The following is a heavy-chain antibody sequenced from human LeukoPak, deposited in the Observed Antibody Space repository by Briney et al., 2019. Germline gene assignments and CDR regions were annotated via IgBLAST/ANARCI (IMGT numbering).Heavy chain of an antibody. Sequence: GRSLRLSCAVSGFTFSSYWMHWVRQAPGKGLVWVSRINSDGSIRSYADSVKGRFTISRDNAKNTVYLQMNSLRAEDTAVYYCARERLMDVWGKGTTVTVSS. CDR3: ARERLMDV. CDR2: INSDGSIR. V-gene: IGHV3-74*01. J-gene: IGHJ6*03. CDR1: GFTFSSYW.